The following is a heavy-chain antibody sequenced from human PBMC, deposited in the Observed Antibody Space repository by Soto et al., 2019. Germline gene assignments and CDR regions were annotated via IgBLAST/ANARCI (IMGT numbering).Heavy chain of an antibody. J-gene: IGHJ4*02. V-gene: IGHV3-74*01. Sequence: GGSLRLSCAASGFIFKMYWMHWVRQSPGKGLVWISRIYNDGTYSDYADSVRGRFTISRDNVNDTLYLQMNNLRAEDSGLYYCTRGPRPISTGTGAYWGQGTLVTVSS. CDR1: GFIFKMYW. CDR2: IYNDGTYS. D-gene: IGHD3-10*01. CDR3: TRGPRPISTGTGAY.